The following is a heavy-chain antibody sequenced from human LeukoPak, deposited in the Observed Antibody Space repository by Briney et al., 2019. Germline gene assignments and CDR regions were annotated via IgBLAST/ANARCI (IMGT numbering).Heavy chain of an antibody. CDR3: AREAMVTKAAFDI. CDR1: GGSFGGYY. Sequence: SETLSLTCAVYGGSFGGYYWGWIRQPPGKGLEWIGTIYHSGGTYYNPSLKSRVTISVDTSKNQFSLKMNSVTAADTAVYYCAREAMVTKAAFDIWGQGTMVTVSS. D-gene: IGHD4-17*01. CDR2: IYHSGGT. V-gene: IGHV4-34*01. J-gene: IGHJ3*02.